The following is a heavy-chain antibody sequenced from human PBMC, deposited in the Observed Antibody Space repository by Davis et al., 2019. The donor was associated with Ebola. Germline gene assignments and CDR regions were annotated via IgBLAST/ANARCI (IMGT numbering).Heavy chain of an antibody. Sequence: ASVKVSCKASGYTFTSYYMHWVRQAPGQGLEWMGIINPSGGSTSYAQKFQGRVTMTRDTSISTAYMELSRLRSDDTAVYYCARGGITMVVVPRDYYYGMDVWGQGTTVTVSS. J-gene: IGHJ6*02. CDR3: ARGGITMVVVPRDYYYGMDV. CDR1: GYTFTSYY. CDR2: INPSGGST. D-gene: IGHD3-22*01. V-gene: IGHV1-46*01.